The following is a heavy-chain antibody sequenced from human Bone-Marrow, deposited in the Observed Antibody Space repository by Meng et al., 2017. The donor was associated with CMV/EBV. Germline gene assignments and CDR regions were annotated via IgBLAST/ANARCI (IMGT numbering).Heavy chain of an antibody. D-gene: IGHD1-26*01. J-gene: IGHJ4*01. V-gene: IGHV3-23*01. CDR3: AKDIFRWAFDY. Sequence: EVYLLESGGGLVQPGGSLRLSCAASGFSIGYNAMSWVRQAPGKGLEWVSAIEGSNDNTHYAESVKGRFTISRDTSKNTLYLQMNYLTAEDTAMYHCAKDIFRWAFDYWGHGTLVTVSS. CDR2: IEGSNDNT. CDR1: GFSIGYNA.